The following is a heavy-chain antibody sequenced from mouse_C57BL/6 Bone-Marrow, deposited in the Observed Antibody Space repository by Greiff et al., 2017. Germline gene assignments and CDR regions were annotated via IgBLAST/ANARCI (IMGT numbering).Heavy chain of an antibody. V-gene: IGHV1-15*01. D-gene: IGHD1-1*01. Sequence: VKLVESGAELVRPGASVTLSCKASGYTFTDYEMHWVKQTPVHGLEWIGAIDPETGGTAYNQKFKGKAILTADKSSSTAYMELRSLTSEDSAVYYCTRSGYYGSSYGWYFDVWGTGTTVTVSS. CDR1: GYTFTDYE. J-gene: IGHJ1*03. CDR3: TRSGYYGSSYGWYFDV. CDR2: IDPETGGT.